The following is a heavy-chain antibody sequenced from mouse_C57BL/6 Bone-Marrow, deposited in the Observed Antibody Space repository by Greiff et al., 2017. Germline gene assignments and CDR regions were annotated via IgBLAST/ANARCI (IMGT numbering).Heavy chain of an antibody. CDR3: ARFWFAY. Sequence: EVQLQQSVAELVRPGASVKLSCTASGFTFKNTYMHWVKQRPEQGLEWIGRIDPANGNTKYAPKFQGKATITADTSSNTAYLQLSSLTSEDTAIYYCARFWFAYWGQGTLVTVSA. CDR1: GFTFKNTY. J-gene: IGHJ3*01. CDR2: IDPANGNT. V-gene: IGHV14-3*01.